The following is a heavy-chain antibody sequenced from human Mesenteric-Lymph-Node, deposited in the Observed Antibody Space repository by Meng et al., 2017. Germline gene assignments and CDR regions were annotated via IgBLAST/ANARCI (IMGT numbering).Heavy chain of an antibody. D-gene: IGHD2-21*02. Sequence: QGQLQQSVPGLVKPWGTLSLTCAVFGGSISSSNLWSWVRQPPGKGLEWIGEIYHSGSTNYNPSLKSRVTISVDKSKNQFSLRLSSVTAADTAVYYCARVGAYCDGDCYHPRWGQGTLVTVSS. J-gene: IGHJ4*02. CDR3: ARVGAYCDGDCYHPR. V-gene: IGHV4-4*02. CDR1: GGSISSSNL. CDR2: IYHSGST.